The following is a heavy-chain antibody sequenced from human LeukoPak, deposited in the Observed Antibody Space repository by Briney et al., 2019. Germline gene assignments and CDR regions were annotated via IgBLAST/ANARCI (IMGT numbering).Heavy chain of an antibody. D-gene: IGHD3-9*01. CDR1: GYTFTSYD. Sequence: ASVKVSCTASGYTFTSYDISWVRQAPGQGLEWMGWISAYNGNTNYAQKLQGRVTMTTDTSTSTAYMELRSLRSDDTAVYYCAREDDILTCYKKTNYYYYGMDVWGQGTTVTVSS. V-gene: IGHV1-18*01. CDR2: ISAYNGNT. J-gene: IGHJ6*02. CDR3: AREDDILTCYKKTNYYYYGMDV.